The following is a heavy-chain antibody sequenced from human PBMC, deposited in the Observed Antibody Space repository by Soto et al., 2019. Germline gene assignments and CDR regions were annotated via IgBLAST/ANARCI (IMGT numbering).Heavy chain of an antibody. CDR3: ARTSGRWFPYNWLHP. Sequence: SETLSLTCAVSGGSISSGGYSWSWIRQPPGKGLEWIGYIYHSGSTYYNPSLKSRVTISVERSKNQFSLKLSSVTAADTAVYYCARTSGRWFPYNWLHPCGQGTLVTVST. J-gene: IGHJ5*02. D-gene: IGHD2-15*01. V-gene: IGHV4-30-2*01. CDR2: IYHSGST. CDR1: GGSISSGGYS.